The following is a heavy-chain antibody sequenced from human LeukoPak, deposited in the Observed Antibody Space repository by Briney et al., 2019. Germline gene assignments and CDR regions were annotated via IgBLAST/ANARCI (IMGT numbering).Heavy chain of an antibody. CDR3: ARDRNGDYYFDS. V-gene: IGHV4-31*03. J-gene: IGHJ4*02. CDR2: IYYSGST. CDR1: GGSISSAGNY. Sequence: SETLSLTCTVSGGSISSAGNYWNWIRQHPGKGLEWIGYIYYSGSTSYNPSLKSRVSISVDTSKNQFSLKLTSVTAADTAVYYCARDRNGDYYFDSWGQGTLLTVSS. D-gene: IGHD2-8*01.